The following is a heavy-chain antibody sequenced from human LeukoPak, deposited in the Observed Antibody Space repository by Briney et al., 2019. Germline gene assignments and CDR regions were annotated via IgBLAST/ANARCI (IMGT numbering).Heavy chain of an antibody. J-gene: IGHJ3*02. CDR3: AKRKGRRDYYDSRAFDI. Sequence: PGGSLRLSCAASGFRFSSYAMSWVRQAPGKGLEWVSAISGSGGSTYYADSVKGRFTISRDNSKNTLYLQMNSLRAEDTAVYYCAKRKGRRDYYDSRAFDIWGQGTMVTVFS. D-gene: IGHD3-22*01. CDR2: ISGSGGST. CDR1: GFRFSSYA. V-gene: IGHV3-23*01.